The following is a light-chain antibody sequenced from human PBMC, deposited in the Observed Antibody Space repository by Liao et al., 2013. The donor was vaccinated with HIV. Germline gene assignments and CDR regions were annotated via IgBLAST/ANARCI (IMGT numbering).Light chain of an antibody. J-gene: IGLJ3*02. CDR2: QDT. Sequence: SYELTQPPSVSVSPGQTASITCSGDKLGDKYACWYQQKPGQSPVLVIYQDTKRPSGIPERFSGSNSGNTATLTISGTQAMDEADYYCQVWDSTSEHWLFGGGTKLIVL. V-gene: IGLV3-1*01. CDR1: KLGDKY. CDR3: QVWDSTSEHWL.